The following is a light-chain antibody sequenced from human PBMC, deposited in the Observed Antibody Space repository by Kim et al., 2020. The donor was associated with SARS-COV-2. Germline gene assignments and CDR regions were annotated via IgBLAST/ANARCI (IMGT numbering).Light chain of an antibody. CDR1: QSLVLSNGDSY. Sequence: QPAVISCRSSQSLVLSNGDSYLSWFQQRPGQSSRRLIYNFSNREYGVPDRFSGSGSGTDFTLKISRVEAEDVGIYYCLQGTHWPKTFGQGTKLEI. CDR3: LQGTHWPKT. CDR2: NFS. J-gene: IGKJ2*01. V-gene: IGKV2-30*01.